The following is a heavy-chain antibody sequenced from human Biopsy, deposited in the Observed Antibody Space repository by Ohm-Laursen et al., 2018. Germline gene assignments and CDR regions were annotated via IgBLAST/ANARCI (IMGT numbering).Heavy chain of an antibody. CDR3: ARGSNEYGGLYFPH. CDR2: ISYTGYT. Sequence: GTLSLTCTVSGGSFTGHYWSWIRQPPGKGLEWIGHISYTGYTSYKSSLKSRVTISSDTSRKHFSLRLTSLAAADTAVYYCARGSNEYGGLYFPHWGQGTLVTVSS. V-gene: IGHV4-59*11. J-gene: IGHJ1*01. D-gene: IGHD4-23*01. CDR1: GGSFTGHY.